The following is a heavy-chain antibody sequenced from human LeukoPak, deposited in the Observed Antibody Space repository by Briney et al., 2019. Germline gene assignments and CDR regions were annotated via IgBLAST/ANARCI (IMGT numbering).Heavy chain of an antibody. CDR2: ISYDGSNK. D-gene: IGHD3-22*01. Sequence: GRSLRLSCAASGFTFSSYAMHWVRQAPGKGLEWVAVISYDGSNKYYADSVKGRFTISRDNSKNTLYLQMNSLRAEDTAVYYCAKDVHADYYDSSGYQKNNWFDPWGQGTLVTVSS. CDR3: AKDVHADYYDSSGYQKNNWFDP. CDR1: GFTFSSYA. J-gene: IGHJ5*02. V-gene: IGHV3-30*04.